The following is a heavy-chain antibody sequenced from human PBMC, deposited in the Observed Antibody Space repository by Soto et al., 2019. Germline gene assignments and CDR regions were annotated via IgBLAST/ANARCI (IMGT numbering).Heavy chain of an antibody. D-gene: IGHD1-26*01. J-gene: IGHJ6*02. V-gene: IGHV3-23*01. CDR1: GFTFSSYA. CDR3: AKSRGSYEGYYGMDV. Sequence: EVQLLESGGGLVQPGGSLRLSCAASGFTFSSYAMSWVRQAPGKGLEWVSAISGSGGSTYYADSVKGRFTISRDNSKNTLYLQRNSLRAEDTAVYYCAKSRGSYEGYYGMDVWGQGTTVTVSS. CDR2: ISGSGGST.